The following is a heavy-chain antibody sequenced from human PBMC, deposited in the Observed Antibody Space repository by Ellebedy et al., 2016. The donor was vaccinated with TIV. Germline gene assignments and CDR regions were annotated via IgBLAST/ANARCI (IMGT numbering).Heavy chain of an antibody. Sequence: GGSLRLSXAASGFTFSSYGMHWVRQAPGKGLEWVAVIWYDGSNKYYADSVKGRFTISRDNSKNTLYLQMNSLRAEDTAVYYCARDGAVALGAVDYWGQGTLVTVSS. D-gene: IGHD6-19*01. CDR2: IWYDGSNK. CDR1: GFTFSSYG. V-gene: IGHV3-33*01. J-gene: IGHJ4*02. CDR3: ARDGAVALGAVDY.